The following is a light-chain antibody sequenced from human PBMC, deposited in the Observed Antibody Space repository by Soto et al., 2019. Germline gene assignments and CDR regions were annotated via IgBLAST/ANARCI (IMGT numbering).Light chain of an antibody. Sequence: EIVLTQSPGTLSLFPGERATLSCRASQSISSSDLAWYQQKPGQSPRLLIYGASSRATGIPDRFSGAGSATDFTLTMSRLEPEDFAVYYCHQYGSAPAWTFGQGTKVEIK. CDR1: QSISSSD. V-gene: IGKV3-20*01. CDR3: HQYGSAPAWT. J-gene: IGKJ1*01. CDR2: GAS.